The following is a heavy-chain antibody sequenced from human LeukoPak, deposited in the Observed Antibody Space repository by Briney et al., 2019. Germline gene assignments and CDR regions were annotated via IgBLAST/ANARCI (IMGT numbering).Heavy chain of an antibody. V-gene: IGHV3-23*01. J-gene: IGHJ4*02. CDR1: GFTFSSYA. D-gene: IGHD2-21*02. Sequence: GGSLRLSCAASGFTFSSYAMSWVRQAPGKGLEWVSAISGSGGSTYYADSVKGRFTISRDNFKNTLYLQMNSLRAEDTAVYYYARDKTAGLDYWGQGTLVTVSS. CDR3: ARDKTAGLDY. CDR2: ISGSGGST.